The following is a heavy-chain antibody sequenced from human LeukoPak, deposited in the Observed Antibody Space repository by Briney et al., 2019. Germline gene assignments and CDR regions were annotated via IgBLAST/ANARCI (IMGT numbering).Heavy chain of an antibody. V-gene: IGHV4-34*01. CDR2: INHSGST. CDR3: ARRGIAAAGRGFFDY. CDR1: GGSFSGYY. Sequence: SETLSLTCAVYGGSFSGYYWSWIRQPPGKGLEWIGEINHSGSTNYNPSLKSRVTISVGTSKNQFSLKLSSVTAADTAVYYCARRGIAAAGRGFFDYWGQGTLVTVSS. D-gene: IGHD6-13*01. J-gene: IGHJ4*02.